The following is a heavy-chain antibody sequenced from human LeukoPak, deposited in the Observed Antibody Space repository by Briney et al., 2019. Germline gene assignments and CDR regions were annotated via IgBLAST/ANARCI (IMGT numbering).Heavy chain of an antibody. V-gene: IGHV3-48*01. J-gene: IGHJ4*02. CDR1: GFTFSIYT. CDR3: ARGNYFDC. CDR2: ISPSSSST. Sequence: QTGGSLRLSCAASGFTFSIYTMNWVRQAPGKGLEWVSYISPSSSSTYYADSVKGRFTISRDNARNSLYLQMNSLRADDTAVYYCARGNYFDCWGQGALVTVSS.